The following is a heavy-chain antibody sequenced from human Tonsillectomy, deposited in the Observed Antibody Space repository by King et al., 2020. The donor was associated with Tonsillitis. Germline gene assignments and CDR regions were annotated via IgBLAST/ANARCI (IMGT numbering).Heavy chain of an antibody. J-gene: IGHJ4*02. CDR1: GYTFTGYY. V-gene: IGHV1-2*02. D-gene: IGHD5-18*01. CDR3: ARDVGGYTYGLFNY. CDR2: INPNSGGT. Sequence: VQLVESGAEVKKPGASVKVSCKASGYTFTGYYMHWVRQAPGQGLEWMGWINPNSGGTNYAQKFRGRVTMTRETSISTAYMELSRLRSDDTALYFCARDVGGYTYGLFNYWGQGTLVTVSS.